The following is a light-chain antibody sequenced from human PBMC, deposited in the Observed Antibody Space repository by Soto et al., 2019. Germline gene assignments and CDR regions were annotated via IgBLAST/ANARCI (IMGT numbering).Light chain of an antibody. CDR1: SSDVGGYNY. V-gene: IGLV2-14*01. CDR2: EVS. CDR3: RSYTSSSPLV. J-gene: IGLJ1*01. Sequence: QSALTQPPSVSGSPGQSITISCTGTSSDVGGYNYVSWYQQHPGKAPKLMIYEVSNRPSGVSNRFSGSKSGNTASLTISGLQAEDEADYYCRSYTSSSPLVFGTGTKLTVL.